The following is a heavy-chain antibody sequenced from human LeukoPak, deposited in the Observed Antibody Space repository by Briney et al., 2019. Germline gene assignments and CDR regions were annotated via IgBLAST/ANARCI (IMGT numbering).Heavy chain of an antibody. Sequence: PGRSLRLSCAASGFTFSSYSMNWVRQAPGKGLEWVSSISSSSSYIYYADSVKGRFTISRDNAKNSLYLQMNSLRAEDTAVYYCARDRLVTAIWFDPWGQGTLVTVSS. CDR1: GFTFSSYS. D-gene: IGHD2-21*02. CDR2: ISSSSSYI. J-gene: IGHJ5*02. V-gene: IGHV3-21*01. CDR3: ARDRLVTAIWFDP.